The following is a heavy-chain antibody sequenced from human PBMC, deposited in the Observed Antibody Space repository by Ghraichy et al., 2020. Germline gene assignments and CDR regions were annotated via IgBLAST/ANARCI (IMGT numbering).Heavy chain of an antibody. Sequence: GGSLRLSCAASGFIFTSYWMSWVRQAPGKGLEWVATINKNGSEQHYADSVKGRFTISRDNAKNSLYLQMNSLRVEDTAVYYCARGGKFYYDDTSDGEDFWGRGTLVTVSS. D-gene: IGHD3-16*01. V-gene: IGHV3-7*01. CDR3: ARGGKFYYDDTSDGEDF. CDR1: GFIFTSYW. J-gene: IGHJ4*02. CDR2: INKNGSEQ.